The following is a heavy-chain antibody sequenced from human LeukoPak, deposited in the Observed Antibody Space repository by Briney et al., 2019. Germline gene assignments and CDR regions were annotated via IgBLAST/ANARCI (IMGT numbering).Heavy chain of an antibody. CDR1: GGSISSYY. Sequence: PSETLSLTCTVSGGSISSYYWSWIRQPPGKGLEWIGYIYYSGSTSYNPSLKSRVTISVDTSKKQFSLKLSSVTAADTAFYYCARVRIVVVPAAISGYMDVWGKGTTVTVSS. D-gene: IGHD2-2*02. CDR2: IYYSGST. J-gene: IGHJ6*03. V-gene: IGHV4-59*01. CDR3: ARVRIVVVPAAISGYMDV.